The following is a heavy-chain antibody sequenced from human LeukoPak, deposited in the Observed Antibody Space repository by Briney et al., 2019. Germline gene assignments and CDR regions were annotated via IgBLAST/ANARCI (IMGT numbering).Heavy chain of an antibody. CDR1: GFTFSSYS. J-gene: IGHJ4*02. V-gene: IGHV3-48*01. D-gene: IGHD3-3*01. Sequence: GGSLRLSCAASGFTFSSYSMNWVRQAPGKGLEWVSYISSSSSTIYYADSVKGRFTISRDNAKNSLYLQMNSLRAEDTAVYYCARGQDGFLDYWGQGTLVTVSS. CDR2: ISSSSSTI. CDR3: ARGQDGFLDY.